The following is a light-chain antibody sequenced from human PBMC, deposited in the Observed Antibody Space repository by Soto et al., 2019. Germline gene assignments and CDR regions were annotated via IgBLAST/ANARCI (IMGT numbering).Light chain of an antibody. V-gene: IGLV2-14*01. J-gene: IGLJ1*01. CDR1: DSDVGGYNY. Sequence: QSALTQPASVSGSPGQSITISCTGTDSDVGGYNYVSWYQQHPGKAPKLIIYEVSNRPSGVSTRFSGSKSGNTASLTISWFQAGDEADYYCSSYTTSSTPYVFGTGTHLTVL. CDR2: EVS. CDR3: SSYTTSSTPYV.